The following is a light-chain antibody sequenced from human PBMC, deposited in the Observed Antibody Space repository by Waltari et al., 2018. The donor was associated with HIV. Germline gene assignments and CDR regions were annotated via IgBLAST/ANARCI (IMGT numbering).Light chain of an antibody. V-gene: IGLV3-1*01. CDR2: QDM. Sequence: LTQPSSVSVFPGQTATLPCSGSYLGHHSISWSQKQPGQAPLHVIYQDMKRPPGIPERFSGFNSGNTATLTIAGAQTLDEADYYCQTWYSSTVFFGGGTRLTVL. J-gene: IGLJ2*01. CDR3: QTWYSSTVF. CDR1: YLGHHS.